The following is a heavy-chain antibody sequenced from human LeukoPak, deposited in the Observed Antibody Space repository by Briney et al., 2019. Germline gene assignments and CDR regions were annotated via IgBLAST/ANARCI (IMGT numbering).Heavy chain of an antibody. J-gene: IGHJ4*02. CDR3: ANENYYGSGSYADH. Sequence: GGSLRLSCAASGFTFNNYGMHWVRRAPGKGLEWVAIISYDGSNTYYADSVKGRFTISRDNSKNTLYLQMNSLRAEDTAVYYCANENYYGSGSYADHWGQGTLVTVSS. CDR2: ISYDGSNT. D-gene: IGHD3-10*01. V-gene: IGHV3-30*18. CDR1: GFTFNNYG.